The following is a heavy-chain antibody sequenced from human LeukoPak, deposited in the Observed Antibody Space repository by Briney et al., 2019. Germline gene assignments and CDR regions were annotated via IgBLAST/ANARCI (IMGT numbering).Heavy chain of an antibody. CDR2: IYYSGST. V-gene: IGHV4-59*01. Sequence: SETLSLTCTVSGGSISSYYWSWIRQPPGKGLEWIGHIYYSGSTNYNPSLKSRVTISVDTSKNQFSLKLSSVTAADTAVYYCARGILTGPIYAFDIWGQGTMVTVSS. J-gene: IGHJ3*02. CDR1: GGSISSYY. CDR3: ARGILTGPIYAFDI. D-gene: IGHD3-9*01.